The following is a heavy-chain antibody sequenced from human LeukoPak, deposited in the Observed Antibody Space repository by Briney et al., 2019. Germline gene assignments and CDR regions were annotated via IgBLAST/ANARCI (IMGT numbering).Heavy chain of an antibody. V-gene: IGHV4-61*02. J-gene: IGHJ4*02. Sequence: PSETLSLTCTVSGGAISSGSYYWSWIRQPAGKGLEWIGRIYTSGSTKYNPSLKSRVTISVDTSKNQFSLKLSCVTAADTAVYHCARGNYYDSNAYYFDYWGQGTLVTVSS. D-gene: IGHD3-22*01. CDR1: GGAISSGSYY. CDR3: ARGNYYDSNAYYFDY. CDR2: IYTSGST.